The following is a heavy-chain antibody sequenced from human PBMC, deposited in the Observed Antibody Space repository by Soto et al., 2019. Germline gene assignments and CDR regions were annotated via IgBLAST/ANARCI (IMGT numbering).Heavy chain of an antibody. CDR3: ARVYQTVPNYHYYMDV. CDR1: GYTLTELS. J-gene: IGHJ6*03. V-gene: IGHV1-24*01. CDR2: FDPEDGET. D-gene: IGHD2-2*01. Sequence: ASVKVSCKVSGYTLTELSMHWVRQAPGKGLEWMGGFDPEDGETIYAQKFQGRVTMTEDTSTDTAYMELSSLRSEDTAVYYCARVYQTVPNYHYYMDVWGKGTTVTVSS.